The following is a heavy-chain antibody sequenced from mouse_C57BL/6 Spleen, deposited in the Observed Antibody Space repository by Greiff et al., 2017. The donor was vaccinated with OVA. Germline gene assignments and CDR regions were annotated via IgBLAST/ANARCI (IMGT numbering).Heavy chain of an antibody. CDR2: IYPGDGDT. CDR3: ARSVPYYFDY. J-gene: IGHJ2*01. Sequence: QVQLQQSGPELVKPGASVKISCKASGYAFSSSWMNWVKQRPGQGLEWIGRIYPGDGDTNYNGKFKGKATLTADKSSSTAYMQRSSLTSEDSAVSFCARSVPYYFDYWGQGTTLTVSS. V-gene: IGHV1-82*01. D-gene: IGHD6-1*01. CDR1: GYAFSSSW.